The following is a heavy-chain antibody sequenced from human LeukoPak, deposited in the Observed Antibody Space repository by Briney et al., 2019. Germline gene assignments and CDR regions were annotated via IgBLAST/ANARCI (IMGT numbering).Heavy chain of an antibody. CDR3: ARGDYYGSGRWSPNNWFDP. CDR2: IYYSGST. CDR1: GGSISSYY. V-gene: IGHV4-59*12. J-gene: IGHJ5*02. D-gene: IGHD3-10*01. Sequence: SETLSLTCTVSGGSISSYYWSWIRQPPGKGLEWIGYIYYSGSTNYNPSLKSRVTISVDTSKNQFSLKLSSVTAADTAVYYCARGDYYGSGRWSPNNWFDPWGQGTLVTVSS.